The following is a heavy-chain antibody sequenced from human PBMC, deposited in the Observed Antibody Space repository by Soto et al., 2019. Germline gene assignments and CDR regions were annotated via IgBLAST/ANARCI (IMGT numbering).Heavy chain of an antibody. D-gene: IGHD1-26*01. V-gene: IGHV1-8*01. Sequence: QVQLVQSGAEVKKPGASVRVSCKASGYTFTDYDINWVRQATGQGLEWMGWMNPSSGYTGYAQKFQGRVTMTWDTSISTAYMELSSLTSADTAVYYCARFVRHQLPTIDYWGQGARVSVSS. CDR3: ARFVRHQLPTIDY. CDR1: GYTFTDYD. J-gene: IGHJ4*02. CDR2: MNPSSGYT.